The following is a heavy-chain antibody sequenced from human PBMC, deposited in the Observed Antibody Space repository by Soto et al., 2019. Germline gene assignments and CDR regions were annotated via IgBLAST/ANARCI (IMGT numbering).Heavy chain of an antibody. CDR3: ARDQDSREKIVLVPAALDY. CDR1: GYTFTSYG. V-gene: IGHV1-18*01. J-gene: IGHJ4*02. D-gene: IGHD2-2*01. Sequence: ASVKVSCKASGYTFTSYGISWVRQAPGQGLEWMGWISAYNGNTNYAQKLQGRVTMTTDTSTSTAYMELRSLRSDDTAVYYCARDQDSREKIVLVPAALDYWGQGTLVTVSS. CDR2: ISAYNGNT.